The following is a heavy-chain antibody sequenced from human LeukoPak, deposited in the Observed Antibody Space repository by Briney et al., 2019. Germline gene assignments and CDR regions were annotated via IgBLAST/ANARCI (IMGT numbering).Heavy chain of an antibody. J-gene: IGHJ6*04. CDR3: ARERIVVLPAAPLDV. D-gene: IGHD2-2*01. Sequence: SETLSLTCAVHGGAVSGYDWGWSRQPPGKGLEWIGEINHSESTNYNPSLKSRVTISVDTSKNQFSLKLTSLTFADSAVYYCARERIVVLPAAPLDVWGKGTTVTVSS. CDR2: INHSEST. V-gene: IGHV4-34*01. CDR1: GGAVSGYD.